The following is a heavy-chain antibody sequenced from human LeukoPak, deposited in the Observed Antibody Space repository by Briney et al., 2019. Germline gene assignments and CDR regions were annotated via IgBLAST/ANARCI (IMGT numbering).Heavy chain of an antibody. Sequence: ETLSLTCAVYGGSFSGYYWSWIRQPPGKGLEWLGEINHSGSTNYNPSLKSRVTISVDTSKNQFSLKLSSVTAADTAVYYCARGIRSYPSGRKTYYMDVWGKGTTVTVSS. CDR1: GGSFSGYY. CDR2: INHSGST. CDR3: ARGIRSYPSGRKTYYMDV. J-gene: IGHJ6*03. D-gene: IGHD1-26*01. V-gene: IGHV4-34*01.